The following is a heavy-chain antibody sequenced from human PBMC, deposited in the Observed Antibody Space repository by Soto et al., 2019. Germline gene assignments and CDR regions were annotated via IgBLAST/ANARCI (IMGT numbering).Heavy chain of an antibody. Sequence: SETLSLTCTVSGGSISSAAYYWSWIRQHPGKGLEWIGYISHSGSTYYTPSLKSRVIISADTSKNQFSLNLTSVTAADTAVYYWAREYTYGSNFFDCWGQGALVTVP. CDR2: ISHSGST. CDR3: AREYTYGSNFFDC. J-gene: IGHJ4*02. V-gene: IGHV4-31*03. CDR1: GGSISSAAYY. D-gene: IGHD5-18*01.